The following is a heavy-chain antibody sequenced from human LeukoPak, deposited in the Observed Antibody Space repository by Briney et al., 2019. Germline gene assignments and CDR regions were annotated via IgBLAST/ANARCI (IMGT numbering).Heavy chain of an antibody. Sequence: ASVTVSCKASGNTFTGYYMHWVRQAPGQGLEWMGWINPNSGGTNYAQKFQGRVTITRDTSISTAYMELSRLRSDDTAVYYCARDWGVSSSDYWGQGTLVTVSS. CDR1: GNTFTGYY. CDR2: INPNSGGT. J-gene: IGHJ4*02. CDR3: ARDWGVSSSDY. V-gene: IGHV1-2*02. D-gene: IGHD6-6*01.